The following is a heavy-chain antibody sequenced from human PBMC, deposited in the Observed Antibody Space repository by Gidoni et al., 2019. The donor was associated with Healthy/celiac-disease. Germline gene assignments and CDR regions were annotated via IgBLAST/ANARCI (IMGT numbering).Heavy chain of an antibody. CDR3: ARGEGQQLVPVPLDY. V-gene: IGHV4-59*09. CDR2: IYYSGST. D-gene: IGHD6-13*01. Sequence: LEWIGYIYYSGSTNYNPSLKSRVTISVDTSKNQFSLKLSSVTAADTAVYYCARGEGQQLVPVPLDYWGQGTLVTVSS. J-gene: IGHJ4*02.